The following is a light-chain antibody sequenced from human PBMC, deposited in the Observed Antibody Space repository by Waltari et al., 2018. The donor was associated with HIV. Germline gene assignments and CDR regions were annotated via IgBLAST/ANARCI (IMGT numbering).Light chain of an antibody. CDR3: GTWDSSLNTPV. J-gene: IGLJ2*01. CDR1: TSNIATNS. CDR2: DNN. V-gene: IGLV1-51*01. Sequence: QPVLTQPPSVSAAPGRSVTITCSGSTSNIATNSVSWYQQIPGTAPKLLIYDNNKRPSGIPERFSGSKSATSATLGITGLQTGDEAEYFCGTWDSSLNTPVFGGGSRLTVL.